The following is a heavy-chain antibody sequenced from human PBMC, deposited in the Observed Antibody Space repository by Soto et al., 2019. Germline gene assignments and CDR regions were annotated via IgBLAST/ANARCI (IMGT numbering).Heavy chain of an antibody. Sequence: SETLSLTCAVYGGSFSGYYWSWIRQPPGKGLEWIGEINHSGSTNYNPSLKSRVTISVDTSKNQFSLKLSSVTAADTAVYYCARGPMYYDFWSGYYSNWFDPWGQGTLVTVSS. CDR2: INHSGST. V-gene: IGHV4-34*01. CDR1: GGSFSGYY. CDR3: ARGPMYYDFWSGYYSNWFDP. D-gene: IGHD3-3*01. J-gene: IGHJ5*02.